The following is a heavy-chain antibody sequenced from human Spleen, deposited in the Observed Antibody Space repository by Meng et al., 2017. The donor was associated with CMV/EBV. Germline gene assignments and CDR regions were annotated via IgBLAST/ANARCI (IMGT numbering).Heavy chain of an antibody. D-gene: IGHD3-3*01. CDR2: TSAYNGNT. Sequence: ASVKVSCKASGYIFTSYGISWVRQAPGQGLEWMGWTSAYNGNTNYAQKLQGRVTMTTDTSTRTAYMELRSLRSDDTAVYYGARGGGSGGGYYDFWSGYRYYYYGMDVWGQGTTVTVSS. CDR3: ARGGGSGGGYYDFWSGYRYYYYGMDV. V-gene: IGHV1-18*01. J-gene: IGHJ6*02. CDR1: GYIFTSYG.